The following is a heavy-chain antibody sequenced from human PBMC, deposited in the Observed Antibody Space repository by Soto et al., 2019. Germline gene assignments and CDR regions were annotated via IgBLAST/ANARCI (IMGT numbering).Heavy chain of an antibody. D-gene: IGHD1-26*01. CDR2: ISYDGSNK. CDR1: GFTFSHYG. Sequence: QVQLVESGGGVVQPGRSLRLSCAASGFTFSHYGIHWVRQAPGKGLEWLAVISYDGSNKHYADSVKGRFTVSRDNSKNKVLLQMHRLRGEATAVYFCARYSGKDQDAIDYWGQGTLVIVAS. CDR3: ARYSGKDQDAIDY. V-gene: IGHV3-30*03. J-gene: IGHJ4*02.